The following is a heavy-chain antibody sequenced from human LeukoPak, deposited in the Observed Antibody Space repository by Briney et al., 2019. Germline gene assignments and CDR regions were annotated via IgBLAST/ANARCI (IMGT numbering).Heavy chain of an antibody. V-gene: IGHV4-4*02. CDR2: IYHSGST. CDR3: ARLVGATGSWFDP. Sequence: PSETLSLTCAVSGGSISSSNWWSWVRQPPGKGLEWIGEIYHSGSTNYNPSLKSRVTISVDKSKNQFSLKLSSVTAADTAVYYCARLVGATGSWFDPWGQGTLVTVSS. CDR1: GGSISSSNW. J-gene: IGHJ5*02. D-gene: IGHD1-26*01.